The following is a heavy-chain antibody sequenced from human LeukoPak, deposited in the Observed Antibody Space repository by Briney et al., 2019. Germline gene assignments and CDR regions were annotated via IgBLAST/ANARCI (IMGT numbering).Heavy chain of an antibody. V-gene: IGHV3-23*01. Sequence: PGGSLRLSCAASGFTVSYNYMSWVRQAPGKGLEWVSAISAGGSTTYYADSVKGRFTISRDNSKNTVSLQMNSLRAEDTAVYYCAKVRGAVAVTFLDYWGQGTLVTVSS. D-gene: IGHD6-19*01. CDR1: GFTVSYNY. CDR2: ISAGGSTT. CDR3: AKVRGAVAVTFLDY. J-gene: IGHJ4*02.